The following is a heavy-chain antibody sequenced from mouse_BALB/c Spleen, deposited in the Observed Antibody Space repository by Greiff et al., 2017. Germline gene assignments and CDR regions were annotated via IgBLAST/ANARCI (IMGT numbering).Heavy chain of an antibody. CDR3: TREITTVVALYYFDY. D-gene: IGHD1-1*01. Sequence: DVKLQESGTVLARPGASVKMSCKASGYTFTSYWMHWVKQRPGQGLEWIGAIYPGNSDTSYNQKFKGKAKLTAVTSTSTAYMELSSLTNEDSAVYYCTREITTVVALYYFDYWGQGTTLTVSS. CDR1: GYTFTSYW. J-gene: IGHJ2*01. V-gene: IGHV1-5*01. CDR2: IYPGNSDT.